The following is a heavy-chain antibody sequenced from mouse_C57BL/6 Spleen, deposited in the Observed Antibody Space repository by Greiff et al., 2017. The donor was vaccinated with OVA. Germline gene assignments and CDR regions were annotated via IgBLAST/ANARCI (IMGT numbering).Heavy chain of an antibody. Sequence: EVMLVESGGDLVKPGGSLKLSCAASGFTFSSYGMSWVRQTPDKRLEWVATISSGGSYTYYPDSVQGRVTISRDNAKNTLYLQMSSLKSEDTTMYYGARDFTTVVPYWYFDVWGTGTTVTVSS. CDR3: ARDFTTVVPYWYFDV. J-gene: IGHJ1*03. D-gene: IGHD1-1*01. CDR1: GFTFSSYG. V-gene: IGHV5-6*02. CDR2: ISSGGSYT.